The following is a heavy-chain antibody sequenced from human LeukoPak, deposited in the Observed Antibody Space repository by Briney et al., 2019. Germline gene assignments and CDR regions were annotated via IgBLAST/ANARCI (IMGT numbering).Heavy chain of an antibody. J-gene: IGHJ4*02. CDR3: ARGATYYDFWSGYTRNLYYFDY. CDR1: GGSISSYY. D-gene: IGHD3-3*01. V-gene: IGHV4-59*01. Sequence: SETLSLTCTVSGGSISSYYWSWIRQPPGKGLEWIGYIYYSGSTNYNPSLKSRVTISVDTSKNQFSLKLSSVTAADTAVHYCARGATYYDFWSGYTRNLYYFDYWGQGTLVTVSS. CDR2: IYYSGST.